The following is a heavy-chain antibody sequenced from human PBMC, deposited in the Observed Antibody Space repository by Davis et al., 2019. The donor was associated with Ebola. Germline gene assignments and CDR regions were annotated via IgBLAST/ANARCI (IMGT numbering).Heavy chain of an antibody. CDR2: IGSNGYR. CDR3: ARGSSRYCSSTSCYYYYYGMDV. Sequence: GESLKISCAASGFTLSTHEFHWVRQATGKGLEWVSGIGSNGYRAYLGSVMGRFTISREDAKNSLYLQMNSLRAEDTAVYYCARGSSRYCSSTSCYYYYYGMDVWGQGTTVTVSS. D-gene: IGHD2-2*01. V-gene: IGHV3-13*01. CDR1: GFTLSTHE. J-gene: IGHJ6*02.